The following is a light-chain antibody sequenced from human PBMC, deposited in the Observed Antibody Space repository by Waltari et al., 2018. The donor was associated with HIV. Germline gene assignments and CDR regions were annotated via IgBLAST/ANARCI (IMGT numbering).Light chain of an antibody. V-gene: IGLV3-10*01. CDR2: EDS. Sequence: SYELTQPPSVAVSPGQTARITCTGDALPKKYASWYQQKSGQAPGLVIYEDSKRPSGFPARFSGSSAGTTATLTISGAQVEDEADYYCYSTDNSGHHRVFGTGTKLTVL. J-gene: IGLJ2*01. CDR1: ALPKKY. CDR3: YSTDNSGHHRV.